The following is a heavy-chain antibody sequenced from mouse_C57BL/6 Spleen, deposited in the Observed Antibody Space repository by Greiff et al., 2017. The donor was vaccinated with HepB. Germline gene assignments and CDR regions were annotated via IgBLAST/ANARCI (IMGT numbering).Heavy chain of an antibody. Sequence: EVQLQESGGGLVKPGGSLKLSCAASGFTFSSYAMSWVRQTPEKRLEWVATISDGGSYTYYPDNVKGRFTISRDNAKNNLYLQMSHLKSEDTAMYYCARGGGSHYYAMDYWGQGTSVTVSS. CDR1: GFTFSSYA. V-gene: IGHV5-4*01. CDR2: ISDGGSYT. D-gene: IGHD1-1*01. J-gene: IGHJ4*01. CDR3: ARGGGSHYYAMDY.